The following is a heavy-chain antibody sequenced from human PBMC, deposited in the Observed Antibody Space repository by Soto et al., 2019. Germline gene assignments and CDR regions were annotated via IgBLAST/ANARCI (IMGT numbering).Heavy chain of an antibody. D-gene: IGHD3-10*01. J-gene: IGHJ6*02. CDR2: ISGSDGSS. CDR3: AKVIGGSESYWGGSHYYYALDV. Sequence: EVQLLASGGGLVQPGGSLRLSCEASGFTFRDFAMYWVRQAPGKGLEWVSVISGSDGSSYYADSVRGRFTISRDNSRDTIYLQMISLRAEDTAVYYCAKVIGGSESYWGGSHYYYALDVWGQGTTVTVSS. V-gene: IGHV3-23*01. CDR1: GFTFRDFA.